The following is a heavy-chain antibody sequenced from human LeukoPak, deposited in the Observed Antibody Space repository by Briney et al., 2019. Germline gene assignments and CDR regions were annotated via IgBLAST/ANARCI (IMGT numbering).Heavy chain of an antibody. Sequence: SETLSLTCTVSGGSISSYYWSWIRQPPGKGLEWIGYTYYSGSTNYNPSLKSRVTISVDTSKNQFSLQLNSVTPEDTAVYYCARGAMRTGFDSWGQGTLVTVSA. CDR3: ARGAMRTGFDS. CDR1: GGSISSYY. V-gene: IGHV4-59*12. J-gene: IGHJ4*02. D-gene: IGHD1-1*01. CDR2: TYYSGST.